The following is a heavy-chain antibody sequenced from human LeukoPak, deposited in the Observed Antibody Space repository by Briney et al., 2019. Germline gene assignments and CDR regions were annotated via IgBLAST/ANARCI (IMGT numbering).Heavy chain of an antibody. D-gene: IGHD3-22*01. J-gene: IGHJ4*02. CDR3: ARVNRDYYDSSGYFYYFDY. CDR2: IYYSGST. V-gene: IGHV4-39*07. CDR1: GGSISSSSYY. Sequence: SETLSLTCTVSGGSISSSSYYWGWIRQPPGKGLEWIGSIYYSGSTYYNPSLKSRVTISVDTSKNQFSLKLSSVTAADTAVYYCARVNRDYYDSSGYFYYFDYWGQGTLVTVSS.